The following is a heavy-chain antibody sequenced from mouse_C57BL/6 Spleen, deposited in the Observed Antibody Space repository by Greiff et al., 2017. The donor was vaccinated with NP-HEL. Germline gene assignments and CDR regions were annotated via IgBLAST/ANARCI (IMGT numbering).Heavy chain of an antibody. V-gene: IGHV1-54*01. Sequence: QVQLQQSGAELVRPGTSVKVSCKASGYAFTNYLIEWVKQRPGQGLEWIGVINPGSGGTNYNEKFKGKATLTADKSSSTAYMQLSSLTSEDSAVFFCARRATMCARGYFDVWGTGTTVTVSS. D-gene: IGHD2-1*01. CDR3: ARRATMCARGYFDV. CDR1: GYAFTNYL. CDR2: INPGSGGT. J-gene: IGHJ1*03.